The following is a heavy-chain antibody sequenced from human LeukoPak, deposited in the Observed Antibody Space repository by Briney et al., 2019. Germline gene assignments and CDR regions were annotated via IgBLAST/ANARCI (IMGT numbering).Heavy chain of an antibody. CDR3: AKHEPDYDFWSGLDY. V-gene: IGHV3-23*01. CDR2: ISGSGGST. D-gene: IGHD3-3*01. CDR1: GFTFSSYA. J-gene: IGHJ4*02. Sequence: PGGSLRLSCAASGFTFSSYATSWVRQAPGKGLEWVSAISGSGGSTYYADSVKGRFTISRDNSKNTLYLQMNSLRAEDTAVYYCAKHEPDYDFWSGLDYWGQGTLVTVSS.